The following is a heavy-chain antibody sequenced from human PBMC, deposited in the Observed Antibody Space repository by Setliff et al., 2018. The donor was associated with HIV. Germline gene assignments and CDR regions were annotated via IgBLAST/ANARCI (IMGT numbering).Heavy chain of an antibody. Sequence: GASVKVSCKASAYSFTDYFIHWVRQAPGRGLEWMGWINPNSGGTNYGGTNYAQKFQGRVTMTRDTSIITAYMELSSLRYDDTAVYYCARGSAYWDFDYWGQGTLVTVSS. CDR1: AYSFTDYF. V-gene: IGHV1-2*02. D-gene: IGHD2-8*02. CDR3: ARGSAYWDFDY. CDR2: INPNSGGTNYGGT. J-gene: IGHJ4*02.